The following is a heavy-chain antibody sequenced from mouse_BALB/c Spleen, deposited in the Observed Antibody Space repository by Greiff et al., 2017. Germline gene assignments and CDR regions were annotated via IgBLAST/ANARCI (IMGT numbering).Heavy chain of an antibody. D-gene: IGHD4-1*01. V-gene: IGHV1-80*01. CDR2: IYPGDGDT. Sequence: QVQLKESGAELVRPGSSVKISCKASGYAFSSYWMNWVKQRPGQGLEWIGQIYPGDGDTNYNGKFKGKATLTADKSSSTAYMQLSSLTSEDSAVYFCARRISSGSAMDYWGQGTSVTVSS. J-gene: IGHJ4*01. CDR3: ARRISSGSAMDY. CDR1: GYAFSSYW.